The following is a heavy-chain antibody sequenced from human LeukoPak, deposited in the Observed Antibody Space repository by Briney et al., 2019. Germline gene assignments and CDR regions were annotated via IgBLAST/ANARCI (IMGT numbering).Heavy chain of an antibody. CDR2: IYYTGST. Sequence: SETLSLTCTGSGGSITSYYWGWIRQPPGKGLEWIGSIYYTGSTYYNPSFKSRVTISVDTSKNHFSLKLSSVTAADTAVYFCARDRYCSGGSCNSAFDIWGQGTMVTVSS. V-gene: IGHV4-39*07. D-gene: IGHD2-15*01. CDR3: ARDRYCSGGSCNSAFDI. CDR1: GGSITSYY. J-gene: IGHJ3*02.